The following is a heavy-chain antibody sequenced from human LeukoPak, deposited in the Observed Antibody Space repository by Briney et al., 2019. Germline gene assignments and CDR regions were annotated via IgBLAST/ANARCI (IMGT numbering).Heavy chain of an antibody. Sequence: GGSLRLSCAASGFMFKNHAMHWVRQAPGKGLEWVADIWSDGSVESYADSVKGRFTISRDNSKNTVFLQMITLRAEDTAVYYCANLDPEAAEWFDPWGQGTLVTVSS. J-gene: IGHJ5*02. CDR2: IWSDGSVE. CDR1: GFMFKNHA. V-gene: IGHV3-33*06. CDR3: ANLDPEAAEWFDP.